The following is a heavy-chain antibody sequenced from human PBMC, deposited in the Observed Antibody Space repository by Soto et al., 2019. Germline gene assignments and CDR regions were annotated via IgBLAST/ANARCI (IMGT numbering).Heavy chain of an antibody. J-gene: IGHJ6*02. CDR2: ISGSGVST. D-gene: IGHD3-10*01. Sequence: EVQLLESGGGLVQPGGSLRLSCAASGFTFSSYALGWVRQAPGRGLECVSAISGSGVSTFYADSVKGRFTISRDTSKNTLYHQMNTLTAEDTAVYYCAKDHRIWGRLVEYMDVWGQGTTVTVSS. CDR3: AKDHRIWGRLVEYMDV. V-gene: IGHV3-23*01. CDR1: GFTFSSYA.